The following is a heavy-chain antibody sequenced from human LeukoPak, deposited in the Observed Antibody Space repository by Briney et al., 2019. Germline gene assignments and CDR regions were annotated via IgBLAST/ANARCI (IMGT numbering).Heavy chain of an antibody. D-gene: IGHD5-24*01. J-gene: IGHJ4*02. CDR3: ARAVGTDGYNLWVY. Sequence: SETLSLTCTVSSGSISSSTYYWGWIRQSPGKGLEWIGTIYYTGSTYYNPSLKSRVTISVDTSKNQFSLKLTSVAAADTAVYYCARAVGTDGYNLWVYWGQGTLVTVSS. CDR1: SGSISSSTYY. V-gene: IGHV4-39*07. CDR2: IYYTGST.